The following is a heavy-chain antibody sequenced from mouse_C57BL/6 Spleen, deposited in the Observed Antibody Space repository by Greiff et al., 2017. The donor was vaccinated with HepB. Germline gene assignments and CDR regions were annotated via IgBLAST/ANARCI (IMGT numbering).Heavy chain of an antibody. V-gene: IGHV1-80*01. CDR3: ARDDYRYYYAMDY. D-gene: IGHD2-4*01. Sequence: VQLQQSGAELVKPGASVKISCKASGYAFSSYWMNWVKQRPGKGLEWIGQIYPGDGDTNYNGKFKGKATLTADKSSSTAYMQLSSLTSEDSAVYFCARDDYRYYYAMDYWGQGTSVTDSS. CDR2: IYPGDGDT. J-gene: IGHJ4*01. CDR1: GYAFSSYW.